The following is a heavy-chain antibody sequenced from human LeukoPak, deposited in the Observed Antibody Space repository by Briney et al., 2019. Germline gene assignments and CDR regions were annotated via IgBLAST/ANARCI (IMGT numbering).Heavy chain of an antibody. CDR2: IYISGST. V-gene: IGHV4-4*07. D-gene: IGHD1-1*01. Sequence: PSETLSLTCTVSGGSISSYYWSWIRQPAGKGLEWIGRIYISGSTNYNPSLKSRVTLSVDTSKNQFSLKLSSVTAADTAVYYCARDRGTWNDDGFDYWGQGTLVTVSS. CDR3: ARDRGTWNDDGFDY. J-gene: IGHJ4*02. CDR1: GGSISSYY.